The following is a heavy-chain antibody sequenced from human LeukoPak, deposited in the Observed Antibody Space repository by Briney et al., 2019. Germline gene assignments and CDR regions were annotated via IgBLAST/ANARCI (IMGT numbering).Heavy chain of an antibody. J-gene: IGHJ4*02. CDR1: GDSISSGNYY. Sequence: PSETLSLTCTVSGDSISSGNYYWGWIRQPPGKGLEWIGYIYYSGSTNYNPSLKSRVTISVDTSKNQFPLKLSSVTAADTAVYYCARDQAGSGHSYFDYWGQGTLVTVSS. D-gene: IGHD2-15*01. CDR2: IYYSGST. CDR3: ARDQAGSGHSYFDY. V-gene: IGHV4-61*01.